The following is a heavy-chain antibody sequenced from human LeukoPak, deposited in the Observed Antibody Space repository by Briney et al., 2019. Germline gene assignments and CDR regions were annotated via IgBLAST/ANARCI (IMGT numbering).Heavy chain of an antibody. CDR1: GGSVSSGSYY. V-gene: IGHV4-61*01. D-gene: IGHD3-9*01. CDR2: IYYSGST. J-gene: IGHJ5*02. CDR3: ARDLRTYYDILTGSLRWFDP. Sequence: SETLSLTCTVSGGSVSSGSYYWSWIRQPPGKGLEWIGYIYYSGSTNYNPSLKSRVTISVDTSKNQFSLKLSSVTAADTAVYYCARDLRTYYDILTGSLRWFDPWGQGTLVTVSS.